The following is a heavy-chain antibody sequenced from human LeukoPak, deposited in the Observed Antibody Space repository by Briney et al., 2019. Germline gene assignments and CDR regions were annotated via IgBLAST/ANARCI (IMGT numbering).Heavy chain of an antibody. V-gene: IGHV3-48*02. CDR2: IGSSGSPT. J-gene: IGHJ6*02. CDR3: ARRPYSDTSGRLSDV. D-gene: IGHD3-22*01. Sequence: GGSLRLSCAASGFAFSSYSMNWVRQAPGKGLEWISYIGSSGSPTHYADSVGGRFTISRDNAKNSLYLQMNSLRDEDTAVYFCARRPYSDTSGRLSDVWGQGTTVTVSS. CDR1: GFAFSSYS.